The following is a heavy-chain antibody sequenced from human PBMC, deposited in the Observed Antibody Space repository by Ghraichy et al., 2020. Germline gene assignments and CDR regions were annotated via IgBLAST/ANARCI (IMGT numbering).Heavy chain of an antibody. CDR2: IYYSGST. Sequence: SETLSLTCTVSGGSVSSGSYYWSWIRQPPGKGLEWIGYIYYSGSTNYNPSLKSRVTISVDTSKNQFSLKLSSVTAADTAVYYCARDKRYGKAYYYYGMDVWGQGTTVTVSS. J-gene: IGHJ6*02. CDR3: ARDKRYGKAYYYYGMDV. CDR1: GGSVSSGSYY. V-gene: IGHV4-61*01. D-gene: IGHD2-15*01.